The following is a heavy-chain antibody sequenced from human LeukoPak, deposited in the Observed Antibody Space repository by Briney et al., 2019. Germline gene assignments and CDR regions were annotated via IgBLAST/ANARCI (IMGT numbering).Heavy chain of an antibody. CDR1: GGSVSRGYYY. V-gene: IGHV4-61*01. Sequence: SETLSLTCSVSGGSVSRGYYYWSWIRQPPGKELEWIGNIYYSGSTNYNPSLKSRVTISADTSKNQFSLKLRSVTAADTAVYHCARVLSIVVVPGATFWFDPWGQGTLVTVSS. CDR3: ARVLSIVVVPGATFWFDP. D-gene: IGHD2-2*01. J-gene: IGHJ5*02. CDR2: IYYSGST.